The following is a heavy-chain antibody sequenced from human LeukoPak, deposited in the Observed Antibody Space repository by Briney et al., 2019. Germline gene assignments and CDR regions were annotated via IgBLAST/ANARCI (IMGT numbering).Heavy chain of an antibody. V-gene: IGHV4-4*07. CDR2: IYSSGST. CDR1: GGSISGYF. D-gene: IGHD1-26*01. Sequence: SETLSLTCTVSGGSISGYFWAWIRRPAGEGLEWIGRIYSSGSTNYNLSLKSRVTMSVDTSKNQFSLSLTSVTAADKALYFCAREARGGSTYFDNWGQGTLVTVSS. J-gene: IGHJ4*02. CDR3: AREARGGSTYFDN.